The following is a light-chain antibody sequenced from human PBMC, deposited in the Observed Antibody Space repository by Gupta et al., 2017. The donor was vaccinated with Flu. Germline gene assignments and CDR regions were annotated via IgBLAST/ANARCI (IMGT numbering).Light chain of an antibody. CDR1: TSNVGAGYD. V-gene: IGLV1-40*01. J-gene: IGLJ3*02. Sequence: QSVLTPPPSVSGAPGQRVTISCAGSTSNVGAGYDVHWYQQVPGRAPKLLISGYTNRPSGVSDRFSGSRSGTSASLAITGLQAEDEADYYCQSFDINLSEVFGGGTRLTVL. CDR3: QSFDINLSEV. CDR2: GYT.